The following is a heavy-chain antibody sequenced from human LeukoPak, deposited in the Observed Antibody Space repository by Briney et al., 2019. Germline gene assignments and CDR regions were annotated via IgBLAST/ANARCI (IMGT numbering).Heavy chain of an antibody. D-gene: IGHD3-22*01. Sequence: PSETLSLTCSVSGASVYSDSSYWTWIRQAPGKGLEWIGYIDYRGGTKYNASLKGRVTISLETSKNQFFLTLKSVIAADTAVYYCAREVATSYYDAGAYYRQTEAFDFWGQGKMVTVSS. CDR1: GASVYSDSSY. CDR3: AREVATSYYDAGAYYRQTEAFDF. CDR2: IDYRGGT. V-gene: IGHV4-61*01. J-gene: IGHJ3*01.